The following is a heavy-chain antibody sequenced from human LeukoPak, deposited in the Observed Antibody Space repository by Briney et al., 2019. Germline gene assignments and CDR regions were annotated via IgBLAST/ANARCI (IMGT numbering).Heavy chain of an antibody. Sequence: SETLSLTCAVYGGSFSGYYWSWIRQPPGKGLEWIGEINHSGSTNYNPSLKSRVTISVDMPKNQFSLNLSSVTAADTAVYYCARPHSDRPGYSFPPYGMDVWGQGTTVTVSS. CDR2: INHSGST. J-gene: IGHJ6*02. V-gene: IGHV4-34*01. CDR3: ARPHSDRPGYSFPPYGMDV. CDR1: GGSFSGYY. D-gene: IGHD1-1*01.